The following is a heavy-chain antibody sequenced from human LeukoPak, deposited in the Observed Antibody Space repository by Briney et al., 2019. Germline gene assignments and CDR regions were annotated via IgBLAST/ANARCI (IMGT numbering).Heavy chain of an antibody. Sequence: GGSLRLSCAASGFTFSSYAMSWVRQAPGKGLEWVSGISDTGGRTYSADSVQGRFTISKDSSKNTLYLQMNSLRAEDTAVYYCAGDSLVGYYYMDVWGKGTTVTVSS. J-gene: IGHJ6*03. V-gene: IGHV3-23*01. CDR3: AGDSLVGYYYMDV. CDR1: GFTFSSYA. CDR2: ISDTGGRT. D-gene: IGHD2-21*01.